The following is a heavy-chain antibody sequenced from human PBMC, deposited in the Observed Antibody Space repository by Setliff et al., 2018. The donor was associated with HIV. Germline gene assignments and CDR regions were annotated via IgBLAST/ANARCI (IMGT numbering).Heavy chain of an antibody. CDR2: VNPASGGS. J-gene: IGHJ4*02. CDR3: ANSRHFSGDYFFDD. V-gene: IGHV1-2*02. Sequence: GASVKVSCKASGGTFSSYAISWMRQAPGQGLEWLGWVNPASGGSNYAQNFQGKVTMTRDTSISTAYMQVTRLTSADTAVYYCANSRHFSGDYFFDDWGQGTLVTVSS. CDR1: GGTFSSYA. D-gene: IGHD1-26*01.